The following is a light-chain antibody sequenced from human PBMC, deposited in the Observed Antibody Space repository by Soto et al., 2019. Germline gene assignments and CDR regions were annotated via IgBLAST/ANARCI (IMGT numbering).Light chain of an antibody. J-gene: IGKJ4*01. CDR3: QQYNSWPLA. V-gene: IGKV3-15*01. CDR2: GAS. Sequence: EIVMTQTQATLSVSPGERATLSCRASQSVGNNLAWYQQKPGQAPRLLIYGASTRATGIPARFSGSGSGTEFTLTISSLQSEDSAVYYCQQYNSWPLAFGGGTKVDIK. CDR1: QSVGNN.